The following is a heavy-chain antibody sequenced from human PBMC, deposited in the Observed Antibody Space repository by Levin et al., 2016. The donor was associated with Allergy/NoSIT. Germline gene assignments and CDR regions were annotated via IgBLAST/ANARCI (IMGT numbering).Heavy chain of an antibody. J-gene: IGHJ6*02. CDR2: IYHGGST. Sequence: WIRQPPGKGLEWIGEIYHGGSTNYNPSLKSRVTISVDKSKNQFSLRLTSVSAADTAVYFCARWRGFGRPIVGSADYYGLDVWGQGTTVTVSS. V-gene: IGHV4-4*01. D-gene: IGHD3-3*01. CDR3: ARWRGFGRPIVGSADYYGLDV.